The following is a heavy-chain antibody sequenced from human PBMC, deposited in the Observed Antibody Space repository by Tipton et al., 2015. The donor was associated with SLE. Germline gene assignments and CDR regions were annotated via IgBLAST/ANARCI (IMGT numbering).Heavy chain of an antibody. Sequence: SLRLSCTGSGFTFSDYHMIWIRQAPGKGLEWVSYITFSGNTIYYADSVEGRFTISRDNAKNSLYLQMNSLRADDTAVYYCARGGYFDWLFPDYWGQGTLVTVSS. V-gene: IGHV3-11*01. CDR1: GFTFSDYH. D-gene: IGHD3-9*01. CDR2: ITFSGNTI. CDR3: ARGGYFDWLFPDY. J-gene: IGHJ4*02.